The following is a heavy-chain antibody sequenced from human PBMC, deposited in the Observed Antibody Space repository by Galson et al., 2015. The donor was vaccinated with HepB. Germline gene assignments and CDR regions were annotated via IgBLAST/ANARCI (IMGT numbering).Heavy chain of an antibody. D-gene: IGHD6-13*01. CDR1: GFTFSDYY. CDR2: ISSSSSYT. J-gene: IGHJ2*01. CDR3: ARDRGGQSWYVSAHWYFDL. V-gene: IGHV3-11*06. Sequence: SLRLSCAASGFTFSDYYMSWIRQAPGKGLEWVSYISSSSSYTNYADSVKGRFTISRDNAKNSLYLQMNSLRAEDTAVYYCARDRGGQSWYVSAHWYFDLWGRGTLVTVSS.